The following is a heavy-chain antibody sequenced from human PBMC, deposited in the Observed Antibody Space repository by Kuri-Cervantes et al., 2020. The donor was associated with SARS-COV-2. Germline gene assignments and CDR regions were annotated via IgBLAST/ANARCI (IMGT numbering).Heavy chain of an antibody. Sequence: GESLKISCAASGFIFSNYAMHWVRQAPGKGLEWLAVIWYDGSNKYYADSVRGRLTISRDNSKNTVFLQMNSLRAEDTAVYYCARSEEYAPDYWGQGSLVTVSS. D-gene: IGHD2/OR15-2a*01. J-gene: IGHJ4*02. CDR3: ARSEEYAPDY. CDR2: IWYDGSNK. V-gene: IGHV3-33*01. CDR1: GFIFSNYA.